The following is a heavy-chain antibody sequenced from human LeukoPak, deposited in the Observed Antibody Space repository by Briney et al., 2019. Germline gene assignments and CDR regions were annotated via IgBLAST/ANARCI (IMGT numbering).Heavy chain of an antibody. J-gene: IGHJ4*02. CDR3: AKSGLNRFDY. CDR2: ISSSSSTI. D-gene: IGHD2-15*01. V-gene: IGHV3-48*03. CDR1: GFTFSSYE. Sequence: GGSLRLSCAASGFTFSSYEINWIRQAPGKGLEWVSYISSSSSTIYYADPVKGRFTISRDNAKNSLYLQMNSLRAEDTAVYYCAKSGLNRFDYWGQGTLVTVSS.